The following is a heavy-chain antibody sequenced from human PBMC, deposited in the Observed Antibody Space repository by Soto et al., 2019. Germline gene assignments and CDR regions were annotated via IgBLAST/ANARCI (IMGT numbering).Heavy chain of an antibody. CDR2: ISYDGSDK. V-gene: IGHV3-30*03. J-gene: IGHJ4*02. D-gene: IGHD6-19*01. CDR3: ALPYYTNGWYYFDY. Sequence: QVQLVESGGGVVQPGTSLRLSCAASGFTFRSYGIHWVRQAPGKGLQWVALISYDGSDKSYGDSVEGRFTISRDNSRNTLYLQMNSLRAEDTAVYFGALPYYTNGWYYFDYWGQGTLVTVSS. CDR1: GFTFRSYG.